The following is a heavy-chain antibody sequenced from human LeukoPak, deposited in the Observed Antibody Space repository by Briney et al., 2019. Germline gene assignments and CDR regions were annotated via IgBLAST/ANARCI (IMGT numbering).Heavy chain of an antibody. CDR1: GFTFSSYG. J-gene: IGHJ4*02. D-gene: IGHD2-15*01. Sequence: GGSLRLSCAASGFTFSSYGMHWVRQAPGKGLEWVAVISYDGSNKYYADSVKGRFTISRDNSKNTLYLQMNSLRAEDTAVCYCAKDLYCSGGSCHDYWGQGTLVTVSS. V-gene: IGHV3-30*18. CDR2: ISYDGSNK. CDR3: AKDLYCSGGSCHDY.